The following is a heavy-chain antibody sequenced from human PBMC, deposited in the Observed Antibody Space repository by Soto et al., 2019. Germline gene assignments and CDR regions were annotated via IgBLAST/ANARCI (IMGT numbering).Heavy chain of an antibody. V-gene: IGHV4-34*01. CDR1: GGSFSGYY. CDR3: ARRLCYFDY. CDR2: INHSGST. Sequence: LSLTCAVYGGSFSGYYWSWIRQPPGKGLEWIGEINHSGSTNYNPSLKGRVTISVDTSKNQFSLKLSSVTAADTAVYYCARRLCYFDYWGQGTLVPVSS. J-gene: IGHJ4*02. D-gene: IGHD2-2*01.